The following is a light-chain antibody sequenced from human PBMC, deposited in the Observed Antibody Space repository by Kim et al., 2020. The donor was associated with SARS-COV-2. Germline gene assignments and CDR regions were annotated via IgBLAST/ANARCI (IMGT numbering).Light chain of an antibody. V-gene: IGKV1D-16*01. Sequence: VSVRAKFTITCRESEGTCTWLYLYQQTPAKAPKSLIYGSSSLQSGFPSRFSGSGSGTDFTLTISSLQPEDFATYYCQQYKNYPITFGQGTRLEIK. CDR2: GSS. J-gene: IGKJ5*01. CDR3: QQYKNYPIT. CDR1: EGTCTW.